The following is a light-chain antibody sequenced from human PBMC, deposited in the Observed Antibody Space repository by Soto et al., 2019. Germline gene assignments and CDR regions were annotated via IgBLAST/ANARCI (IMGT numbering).Light chain of an antibody. CDR3: SSYRSTSTLGV. CDR1: SSYVGAYTY. CDR2: DVS. V-gene: IGLV2-14*03. Sequence: QSALTQPASVSGSPGQSITISGSGTSSYVGAYTYVSWYQVHPGEPPKLVIYDVSKRPSGVSNRFSGSKSGNTASLTISGLQAEDEGDYYCSSYRSTSTLGVFGTGTKVTVL. J-gene: IGLJ1*01.